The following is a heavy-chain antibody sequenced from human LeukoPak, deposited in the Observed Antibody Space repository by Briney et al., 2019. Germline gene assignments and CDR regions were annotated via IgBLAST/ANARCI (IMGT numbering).Heavy chain of an antibody. V-gene: IGHV3-33*01. CDR3: ARDRQDLWSGYPKYYFDY. CDR1: GFTFSSYG. D-gene: IGHD3-3*01. J-gene: IGHJ4*02. Sequence: PGGSLRLSCVASGFTFSSYGMHWVRQAPGKGLEWVAVIWYDGSNKYYADSVKGRFTISRDNPKNTLYLQMNSLRAEDTAVYYCARDRQDLWSGYPKYYFDYWGQGTLSPSPQ. CDR2: IWYDGSNK.